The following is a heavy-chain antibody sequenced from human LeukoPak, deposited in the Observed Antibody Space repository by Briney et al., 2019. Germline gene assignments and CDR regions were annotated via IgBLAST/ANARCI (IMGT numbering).Heavy chain of an antibody. CDR1: GGSFSGYY. Sequence: SETLSLTCAVYGGSFSGYYWSWIRQPPGKVQEWIGEINHSGSTNYNPSLKSRLTISVDTAKNQFSLKLTSVTAADTAVYYCARATVTALGPRIRRVNPFDYWGQGTLVTVSS. CDR3: ARATVTALGPRIRRVNPFDY. J-gene: IGHJ4*02. D-gene: IGHD4-17*01. CDR2: INHSGST. V-gene: IGHV4-34*01.